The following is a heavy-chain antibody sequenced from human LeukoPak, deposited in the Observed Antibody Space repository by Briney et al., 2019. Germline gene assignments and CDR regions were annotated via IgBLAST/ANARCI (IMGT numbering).Heavy chain of an antibody. CDR3: ARRFDS. V-gene: IGHV3-48*01. CDR2: IGPGGDI. CDR1: GFSFTAYS. Sequence: PGGSLRLSCAASGFSFTAYSMNWVRQAPGRGPEWISYIGPGGDIYYADSVTGRFTVSRDIAKNSQYLQMNGLRVEDTAVYYCARRFDSWGQGTLVTVSS. J-gene: IGHJ4*02.